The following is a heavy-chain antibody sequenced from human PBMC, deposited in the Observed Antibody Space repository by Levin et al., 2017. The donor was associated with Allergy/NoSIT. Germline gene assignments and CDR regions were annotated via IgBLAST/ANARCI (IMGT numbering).Heavy chain of an antibody. CDR3: VGRGHY. CDR1: GFIFSSYW. J-gene: IGHJ4*02. Sequence: GGSLRLSCAASGFIFSSYWMSWVRQAPGKGLEWVANIKQDGSEKYYVDSVKGRFTISRDNAKNSLYLQMNSLRAEDTAVYYCVGRGHYWGQGTLVTVSS. D-gene: IGHD3-10*01. V-gene: IGHV3-7*01. CDR2: IKQDGSEK.